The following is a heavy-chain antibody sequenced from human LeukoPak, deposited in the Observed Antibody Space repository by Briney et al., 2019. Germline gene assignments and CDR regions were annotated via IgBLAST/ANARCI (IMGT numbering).Heavy chain of an antibody. Sequence: GASVKVSCKASGGTFSSYAISWVRQAPGQGLEWMGWINPNSGGTNYAQKFQGGVTMTRDTSISIAYMELSRLRSDDTAVYYCARGLVPAAITAGSLVDYWGQGTLVTVSS. CDR2: INPNSGGT. CDR3: ARGLVPAAITAGSLVDY. J-gene: IGHJ4*02. V-gene: IGHV1-2*02. CDR1: GGTFSSYA. D-gene: IGHD2-2*02.